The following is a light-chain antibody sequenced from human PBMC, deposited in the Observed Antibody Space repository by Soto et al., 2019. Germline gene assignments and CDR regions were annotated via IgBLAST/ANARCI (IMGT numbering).Light chain of an antibody. V-gene: IGKV1-5*01. CDR3: QQYNNYSPWT. J-gene: IGKJ1*01. CDR2: DAS. CDR1: QNINSW. Sequence: DIQMTQSPSTLFASVGDRVAITCRASQNINSWLAWYQHKPGKAPRLLISDASSLHSGVQSRFSGSGSGTEVTLTISSLQPDVFATYYCQQYNNYSPWTFGQGTKVEIK.